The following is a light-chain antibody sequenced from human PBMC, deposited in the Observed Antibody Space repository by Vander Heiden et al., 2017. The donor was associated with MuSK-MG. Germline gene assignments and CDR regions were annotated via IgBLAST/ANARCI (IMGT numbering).Light chain of an antibody. V-gene: IGLV1-44*01. CDR3: AAWDDSLNGPV. Sequence: QSVLTQPPSASGTPGQSVTISCSGSNSNIGVNTVNWYQQLPGMAPKLLIYSNNQRPSGVPDRFSGSKSGTSASLAISGLQSEDEADYYCAAWDDSLNGPVFGGGAKLTVL. J-gene: IGLJ2*01. CDR1: NSNIGVNT. CDR2: SNN.